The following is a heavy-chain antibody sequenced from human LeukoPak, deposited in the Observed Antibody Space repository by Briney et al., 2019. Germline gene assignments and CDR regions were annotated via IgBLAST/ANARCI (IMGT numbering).Heavy chain of an antibody. V-gene: IGHV4-4*07. D-gene: IGHD6-13*01. CDR2: IYTSGST. Sequence: SETLSLTCTVSGGSISSYYWSWIRQPAGKGLEWIGRIYTSGSTNYNPSLKSRVTMTVDTSKNQFSLKLSSVTAADTVVYYCARDRIAAAGTNWFDPWGQGTLVTVSS. CDR1: GGSISSYY. CDR3: ARDRIAAAGTNWFDP. J-gene: IGHJ5*02.